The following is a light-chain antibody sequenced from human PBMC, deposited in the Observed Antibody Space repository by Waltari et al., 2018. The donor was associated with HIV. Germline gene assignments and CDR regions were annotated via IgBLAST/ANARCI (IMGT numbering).Light chain of an antibody. J-gene: IGKJ2*01. CDR3: QQYNNWPLMYT. V-gene: IGKV3-15*01. CDR2: GAS. CDR1: QSVSSN. Sequence: EIVMTQSPATLSVSPGERVTLSCRASQSVSSNLAWYQQKPGQAPRLLIYGASTRATGIPARFSGSGSETDFTLTVSSLQSEDSAVYYCQQYNNWPLMYTFGQGTKLDIK.